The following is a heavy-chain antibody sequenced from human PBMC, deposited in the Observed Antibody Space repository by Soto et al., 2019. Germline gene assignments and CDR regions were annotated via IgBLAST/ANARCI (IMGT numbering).Heavy chain of an antibody. CDR1: GFTFSSYW. CDR3: ARNDYYGSGSYSWDYYYYGMDV. V-gene: IGHV3-7*05. D-gene: IGHD3-10*01. CDR2: IKQDGSEK. J-gene: IGHJ6*02. Sequence: GGSLRLSCAASGFTFSSYWMSWVRQAPGKGLEWVANIKQDGSEKYYVDSVKGRFTISRDNAKNSLYLQMNSLRAEDTAVYYCARNDYYGSGSYSWDYYYYGMDVWGQGTTVTVSS.